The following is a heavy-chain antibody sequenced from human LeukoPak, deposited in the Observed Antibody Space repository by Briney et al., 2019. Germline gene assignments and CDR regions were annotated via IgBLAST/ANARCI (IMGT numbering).Heavy chain of an antibody. Sequence: GGSLRLSCATSGFLVSSDYMSWVRQAPGKGLECVSLIHASGNTYFPDSVKGRFTVSRDNSKNTLYLQMNSLRAEDTAVYYCARCSGDCYYGFDIWGQGTMVTVSS. CDR1: GFLVSSDY. D-gene: IGHD2-21*02. J-gene: IGHJ3*02. CDR3: ARCSGDCYYGFDI. V-gene: IGHV3-53*01. CDR2: IHASGNT.